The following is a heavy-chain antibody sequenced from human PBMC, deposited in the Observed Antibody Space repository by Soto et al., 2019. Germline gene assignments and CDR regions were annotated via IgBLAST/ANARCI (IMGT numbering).Heavy chain of an antibody. Sequence: QVHLQESGPGLVKPSGTLSLTCDVSGGSITRSDWWSWIRQAPGKGLEWIGETYYSGSTNYNPSLRSRVTISVDTSKNQFSLNLTSVTAADTAIYYCARVYDGFDYWGQGTLVSVSS. CDR3: ARVYDGFDY. CDR2: TYYSGST. CDR1: GGSITRSDW. D-gene: IGHD3-22*01. J-gene: IGHJ4*02. V-gene: IGHV4-4*02.